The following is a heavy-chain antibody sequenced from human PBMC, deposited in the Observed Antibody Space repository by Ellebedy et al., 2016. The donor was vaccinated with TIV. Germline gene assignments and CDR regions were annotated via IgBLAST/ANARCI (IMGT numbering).Heavy chain of an antibody. D-gene: IGHD3-3*01. Sequence: MPSETLSLTCTVSGASISKFYWTWIRQSPGKGLEWIGYIYYNGSTNYHPSLKSRVTISLDTSKNKFSLRVTSVTAADTAVYYCARDSGASGYSRILWGQGTTVTVSS. V-gene: IGHV4-59*01. CDR1: GASISKFY. CDR3: ARDSGASGYSRIL. CDR2: IYYNGST. J-gene: IGHJ6*02.